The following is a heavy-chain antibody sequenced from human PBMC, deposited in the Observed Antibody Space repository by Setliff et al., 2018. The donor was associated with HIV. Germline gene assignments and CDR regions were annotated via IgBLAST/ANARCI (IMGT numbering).Heavy chain of an antibody. Sequence: SETLSLTCTVSGGSIGSGSFYWGWIRQPPGKGLEWIGNIYYSGTTYYNPSLKSRVTISTDTSKNQFSLKLTSVTAADTAVYYCARVTVTLYNWFDPWGQGTLVTVSS. CDR1: GGSIGSGSFY. D-gene: IGHD4-17*01. J-gene: IGHJ5*02. V-gene: IGHV4-39*01. CDR3: ARVTVTLYNWFDP. CDR2: IYYSGTT.